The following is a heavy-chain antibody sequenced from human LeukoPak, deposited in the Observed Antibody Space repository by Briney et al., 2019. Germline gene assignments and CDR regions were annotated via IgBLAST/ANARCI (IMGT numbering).Heavy chain of an antibody. J-gene: IGHJ6*02. CDR2: TNSGGST. D-gene: IGHD2-2*01. CDR3: ARDGRYCIITSCYGYYGMDV. CDR1: GFTVSSNY. V-gene: IGHV3-53*04. Sequence: PVGSLRLSCAASGFTVSSNYMSWVRQAPGKGLEWVSVTNSGGSTYYADSVEGRFTISRQDSKNTLDLQMNSLRTEDTAVYYCARDGRYCIITSCYGYYGMDVWGQGTTVTVTS.